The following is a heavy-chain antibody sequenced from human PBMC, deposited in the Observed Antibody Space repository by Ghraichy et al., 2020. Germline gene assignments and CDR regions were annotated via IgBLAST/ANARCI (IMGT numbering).Heavy chain of an antibody. CDR1: GGSISGGNYY. V-gene: IGHV4-61*02. CDR2: IYISRSS. J-gene: IGHJ4*02. Sequence: SETLSLTCSVSGGSISGGNYYWNWIRQSAGKGLEWIGRIYISRSSNYNPSLKSRVTMSFDTSKNQLFLKLNSVTAADTAVYYCATYDSLSRQAFPDWGQGTVVTVSS. CDR3: ATYDSLSRQAFPD. D-gene: IGHD3-16*01.